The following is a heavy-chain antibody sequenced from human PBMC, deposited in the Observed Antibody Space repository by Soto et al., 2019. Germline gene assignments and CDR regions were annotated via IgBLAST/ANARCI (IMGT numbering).Heavy chain of an antibody. Sequence: SETLSLPCAVSGGSRTSNNWWTLVRQPPAQGLVWIGEFYRTGGTNYNPSLRSRVTSSLVRPENHFPLKVTILTTPDTAVYYGARRDPETSVEYLAQGTLVTAST. V-gene: IGHV4-4*02. J-gene: IGHJ4*02. CDR2: FYRTGGT. CDR3: ARRDPETSVEY. D-gene: IGHD1-26*01. CDR1: GGSRTSNNW.